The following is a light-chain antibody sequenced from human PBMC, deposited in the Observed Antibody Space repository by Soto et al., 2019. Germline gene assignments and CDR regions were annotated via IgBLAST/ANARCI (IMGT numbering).Light chain of an antibody. CDR2: NAF. V-gene: IGKV3-11*01. CDR1: RSFCSS. CDR3: QQRSSWPLT. Sequence: EIVLTQSPATLYFSQGKITTLSCRAGRSFCSSFAGYQQKPGQAPRFLSFNAFSRATGIPARFSGSGSGTDFTLTISSLEPEDFAVYFCQQRSSWPLTFGGGTMVEIK. J-gene: IGKJ4*01.